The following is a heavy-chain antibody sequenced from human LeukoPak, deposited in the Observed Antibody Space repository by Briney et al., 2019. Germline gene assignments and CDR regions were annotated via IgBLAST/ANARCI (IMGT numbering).Heavy chain of an antibody. D-gene: IGHD5-12*01. CDR1: GGSISSYY. J-gene: IGHJ5*02. V-gene: IGHV4-59*01. CDR3: ARDLRLRSDSAAYNWFDP. CDR2: IYYSGST. Sequence: SETLSLTCTVCGGSISSYYWSWIRQPPGKGLEWIGYIYYSGSTNYNPSLKSRVTISVDTSKNQFSLKLSSVTAADTAVYYCARDLRLRSDSAAYNWFDPWGQGTLVTVSS.